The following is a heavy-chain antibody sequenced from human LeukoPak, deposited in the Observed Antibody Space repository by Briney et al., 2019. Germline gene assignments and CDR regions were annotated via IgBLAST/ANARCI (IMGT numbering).Heavy chain of an antibody. CDR2: FVPEDGET. V-gene: IGHV1-24*01. J-gene: IGHJ4*02. CDR3: ATLPRGHLFDS. D-gene: IGHD3-10*01. CDR1: GDTLTELS. Sequence: ASVKVSCKLSGDTLTELSMHWVRQSPGKGLEWMGGFVPEDGETIYAQKFQGRVTMTEDTSTDAAYMELSSLRSDDTAVYFCATLPRGHLFDSWGQGTLVTVSS.